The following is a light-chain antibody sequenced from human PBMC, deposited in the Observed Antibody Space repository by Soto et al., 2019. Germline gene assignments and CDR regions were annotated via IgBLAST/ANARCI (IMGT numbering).Light chain of an antibody. V-gene: IGKV3D-15*01. CDR1: QSVSNN. CDR3: QQYNNWPRIT. J-gene: IGKJ5*01. Sequence: EIVLTQSPGTLSLSPGERATLSCRASQSVSNNYLAWYQQKPGQAPRLLITDASKRATGVPARFSGSGSGTEFTLTISSLQSEDFAIYYCQQYNNWPRITFGQGTRLEIK. CDR2: DAS.